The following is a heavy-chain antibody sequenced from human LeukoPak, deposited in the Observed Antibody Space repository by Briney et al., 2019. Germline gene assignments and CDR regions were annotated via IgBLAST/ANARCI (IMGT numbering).Heavy chain of an antibody. CDR3: AKDHGGYSYGYTVMYYFDY. CDR1: GFTFSSYA. D-gene: IGHD5-18*01. J-gene: IGHJ4*02. V-gene: IGHV3-23*01. CDR2: ISGSGGST. Sequence: PGGSLRLSCAASGFTFSSYAMSWVRQAPGKGLEWVSAISGSGGSTYYADSVKGRFTISRDNSKNTLYLQMNSLRAEDTAVYYRAKDHGGYSYGYTVMYYFDYWGQGTLVTVSS.